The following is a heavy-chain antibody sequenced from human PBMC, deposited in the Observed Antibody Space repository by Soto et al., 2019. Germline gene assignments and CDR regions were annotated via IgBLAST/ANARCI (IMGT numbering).Heavy chain of an antibody. CDR2: MNPNSGNT. CDR3: ARADGYGDYVLLVLDY. V-gene: IGHV1-8*01. CDR1: GYTFTSYD. Sequence: QVQLVQSGAEVKKPGASVKVSCKASGYTFTSYDINWVRQATGQGLGWMGWMNPNSGNTGYAQKFQGRVTMTRNTSISTAYMELSSLRSEDTAVYYCARADGYGDYVLLVLDYWGQGTLVTVSS. J-gene: IGHJ4*02. D-gene: IGHD4-17*01.